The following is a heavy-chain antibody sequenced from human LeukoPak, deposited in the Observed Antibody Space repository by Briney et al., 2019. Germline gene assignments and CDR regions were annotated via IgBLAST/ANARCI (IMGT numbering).Heavy chain of an antibody. CDR3: ARTEPYYASSGYLFQH. J-gene: IGHJ1*01. Sequence: ASVKVSCKASGYTFTGYYMHWVRQAPGQGLEWMGWINPNSGGTNYAQKFQGRVTMTRDTSISTAYMELSRLRSDDTAVYYCARTEPYYASSGYLFQHWGQGTLVTVSS. D-gene: IGHD3-22*01. V-gene: IGHV1-2*02. CDR2: INPNSGGT. CDR1: GYTFTGYY.